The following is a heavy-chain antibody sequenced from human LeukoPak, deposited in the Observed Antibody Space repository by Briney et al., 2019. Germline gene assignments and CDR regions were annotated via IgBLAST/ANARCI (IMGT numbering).Heavy chain of an antibody. Sequence: ASVKVSCKASGYTFTGYYMHWVRQAPGQGLEWMGIINPSGGSTSYAQKFQGRVTMTRDTSTSTVYMELSSLRAEDTAVYYCARDHIVVVPGDGMDVWGQGTTVTVSS. CDR1: GYTFTGYY. CDR3: ARDHIVVVPGDGMDV. J-gene: IGHJ6*02. CDR2: INPSGGST. V-gene: IGHV1-46*01. D-gene: IGHD2-21*01.